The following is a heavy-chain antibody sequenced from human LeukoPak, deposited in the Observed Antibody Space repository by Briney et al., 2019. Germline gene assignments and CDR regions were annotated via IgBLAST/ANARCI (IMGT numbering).Heavy chain of an antibody. CDR3: ARVLGRVLTGYYYYYGMDV. CDR2: IYSGGST. Sequence: QTGGSLRLSCAASGFTVSSNYMSWVRQAPGKGLEWVSDIYSGGSTYYADSVKGRFTISRDNPKNKLYLQMNSLRAEDTAVYYCARVLGRVLTGYYYYYGMDVWGQGTMVTVSS. D-gene: IGHD3-9*01. J-gene: IGHJ6*02. CDR1: GFTVSSNY. V-gene: IGHV3-53*01.